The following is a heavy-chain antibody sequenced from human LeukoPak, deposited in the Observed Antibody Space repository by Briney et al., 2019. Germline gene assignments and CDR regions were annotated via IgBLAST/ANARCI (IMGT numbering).Heavy chain of an antibody. CDR1: GSSLSELS. D-gene: IGHD5-18*01. CDR3: AAGRPYSLLDY. CDR2: FDVIDSET. Sequence: GASVKVSCTVSGSSLSELSLYWLRQAPGKGLEWMGGFDVIDSETFYARKFQGRVTMTEDSSRDTAYMELRSLTSDDTALYYCAAGRPYSLLDYWGQGTLVTVSS. J-gene: IGHJ4*02. V-gene: IGHV1-24*01.